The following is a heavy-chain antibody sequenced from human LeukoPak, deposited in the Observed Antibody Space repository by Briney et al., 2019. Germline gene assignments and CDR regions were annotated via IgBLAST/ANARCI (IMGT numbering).Heavy chain of an antibody. CDR3: AKRRGLELLYYYYMDV. CDR1: GFTFSSYA. Sequence: GGSLRLSCAASGFTFSSYAMSWVRQAPGKGLEWVSAISGSGGSTYYADSVKGRFTISRDNSKNTLYPQMNSLRAEDTAVYYCAKRRGLELLYYYYMDVWGKGTTVTVSS. D-gene: IGHD1-7*01. CDR2: ISGSGGST. V-gene: IGHV3-23*01. J-gene: IGHJ6*03.